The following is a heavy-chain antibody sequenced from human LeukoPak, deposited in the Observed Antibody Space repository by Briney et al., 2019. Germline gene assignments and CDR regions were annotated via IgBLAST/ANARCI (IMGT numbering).Heavy chain of an antibody. V-gene: IGHV3-33*01. CDR1: GFTFSSYG. CDR3: AREMGVATIFPHYGMDV. Sequence: GRSLRLSCAASGFTFSSYGMHWVRQAPGKGLEWVAAIWYDGSNKYYADSVKGRFTISRDNSKNTLYLQMNSLRAEDTAVYYCAREMGVATIFPHYGMDVWGQGTTVTVSS. J-gene: IGHJ6*02. CDR2: IWYDGSNK. D-gene: IGHD5-12*01.